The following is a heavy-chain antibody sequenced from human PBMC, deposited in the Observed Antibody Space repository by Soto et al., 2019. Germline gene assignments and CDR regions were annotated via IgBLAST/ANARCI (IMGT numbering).Heavy chain of an antibody. Sequence: PSETLSLTCTVSGGSISSYYWSWIRQPPGKGLEWIGYIYYCGSTNYNPSLKSRVTISVDTSKNQFSLKLSSVTAADTAVYYCARLYCTNGVCPIYYYYMDVWGKGTTVTVSS. CDR2: IYYCGST. CDR3: ARLYCTNGVCPIYYYYMDV. V-gene: IGHV4-59*08. D-gene: IGHD2-8*01. CDR1: GGSISSYY. J-gene: IGHJ6*03.